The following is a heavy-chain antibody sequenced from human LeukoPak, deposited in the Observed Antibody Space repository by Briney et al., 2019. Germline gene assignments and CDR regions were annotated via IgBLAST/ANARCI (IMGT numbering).Heavy chain of an antibody. Sequence: GASVKVSCKASGYTFTSYDSNWVRQATGQGLEWMGWMNPNSGTTGYAQKFQGRVTMTRNTSISTAYMELSSLRSEDTSVYYCARNPGYCSSTSCYRNNWFDPWGQGTLVTVSS. J-gene: IGHJ5*02. CDR1: GYTFTSYD. D-gene: IGHD2-2*01. V-gene: IGHV1-8*01. CDR3: ARNPGYCSSTSCYRNNWFDP. CDR2: MNPNSGTT.